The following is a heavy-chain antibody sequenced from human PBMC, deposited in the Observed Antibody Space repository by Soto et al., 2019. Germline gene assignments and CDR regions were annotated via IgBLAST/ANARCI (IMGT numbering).Heavy chain of an antibody. D-gene: IGHD6-19*01. CDR2: ISWNGGGI. V-gene: IGHV3-9*01. Sequence: EVQLVESGGGLVQPGRSLRLSCAASGFKFDDYAMHWVRQAPGKGLEWVAGISWNGGGIVYADSVKGRFTISRDNAKRSLSLQMNSLRAEDTAFYYCAKDCIAVAGFNGMDVWGQGTTVTVSS. CDR3: AKDCIAVAGFNGMDV. J-gene: IGHJ6*02. CDR1: GFKFDDYA.